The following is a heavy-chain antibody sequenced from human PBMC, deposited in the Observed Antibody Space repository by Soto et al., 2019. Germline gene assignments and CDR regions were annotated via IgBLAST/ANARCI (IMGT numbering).Heavy chain of an antibody. CDR1: GYTFTSYG. CDR3: ARDIDILTGYGAYYFDY. Sequence: ASVKVSCKASGYTFTSYGISWVRQAPGQGLEWMGWISAYNGNTNYAQKLQGRVTMTTDTSTSTAYMELRSLRSDDTAVYYCARDIDILTGYGAYYFDYWGQGTLVTVSP. V-gene: IGHV1-18*01. D-gene: IGHD3-9*01. J-gene: IGHJ4*02. CDR2: ISAYNGNT.